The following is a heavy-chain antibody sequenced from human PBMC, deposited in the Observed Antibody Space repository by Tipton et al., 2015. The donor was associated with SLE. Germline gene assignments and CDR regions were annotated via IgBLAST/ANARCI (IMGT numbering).Heavy chain of an antibody. D-gene: IGHD3-10*01. CDR3: ARDGDYYGSGIYYKGWFDP. CDR2: INHSGST. V-gene: IGHV4-34*01. Sequence: TLSLTCAVYGGSFSGYYWSWIRQPPGKGLEWIGEINHSGSTNHNPSLKSRVTISVDTSKNQFSLKLTSVTAADTAVYFCARDGDYYGSGIYYKGWFDPWGQGTLVTVSS. CDR1: GGSFSGYY. J-gene: IGHJ5*02.